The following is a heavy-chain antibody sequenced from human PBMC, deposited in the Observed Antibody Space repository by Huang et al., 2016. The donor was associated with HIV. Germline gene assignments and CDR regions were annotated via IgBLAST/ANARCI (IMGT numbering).Heavy chain of an antibody. CDR2: ISYDGSYQ. CDR1: GFTFSNYG. V-gene: IGHV3-30*18. Sequence: QVQLVESGGGVVQPGRSLRLSCAASGFTFSNYGVHWVRQAPGKGLEGVADISYDGSYQYYSDSVKGRFTISRDDSQNTLYLQMSSLRAEDTAVYFCAKDREDSAYQLDYWGQGTRVTVSS. D-gene: IGHD5-12*01. CDR3: AKDREDSAYQLDY. J-gene: IGHJ4*02.